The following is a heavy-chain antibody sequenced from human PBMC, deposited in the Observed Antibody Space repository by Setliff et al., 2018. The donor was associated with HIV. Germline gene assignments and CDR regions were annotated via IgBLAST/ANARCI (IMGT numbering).Heavy chain of an antibody. J-gene: IGHJ4*02. Sequence: SETLSLTCTVSGGSISSSSYYWGWIRQPPGKGLEWIGSIYYSGSTFQNPSLKSRVTISQDKSKNQFSLKLNSVTAADTAVYYCASGFYYDSSGYWPFDYWGQGALVTVTS. CDR2: IYYSGST. CDR1: GGSISSSSYY. V-gene: IGHV4-39*01. D-gene: IGHD3-22*01. CDR3: ASGFYYDSSGYWPFDY.